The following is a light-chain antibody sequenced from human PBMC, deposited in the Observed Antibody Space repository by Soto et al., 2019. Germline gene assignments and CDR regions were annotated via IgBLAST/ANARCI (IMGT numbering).Light chain of an antibody. V-gene: IGKV3-11*01. CDR3: HQRQRWPRT. J-gene: IGKJ1*01. CDR2: EAS. CDR1: QTVGVR. Sequence: EIVLTQSPATLSASPGERATLSCRASQTVGVRLAWYQHKHGQAPRLIIYEASNRAAGVPGRFSGSGSGTDFTLTITRLEPEDFAFYYCHQRQRWPRTFGQGTKVDI.